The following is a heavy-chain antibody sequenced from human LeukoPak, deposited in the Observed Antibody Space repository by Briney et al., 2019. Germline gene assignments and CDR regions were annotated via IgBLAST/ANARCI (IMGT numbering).Heavy chain of an antibody. J-gene: IGHJ6*02. V-gene: IGHV3-48*03. CDR2: ISSSGGTI. CDR1: GFTFSSYE. Sequence: GGSLTLSCAASGFTFSSYEMNWVRQAPGKGLEWVSYISSSGGTIYYADSVKGRFTISRDNAKNSLYLQMNSLRAEDTAVYYCARAVLYYYYGMDVWGQGTTVTVSS. CDR3: ARAVLYYYYGMDV.